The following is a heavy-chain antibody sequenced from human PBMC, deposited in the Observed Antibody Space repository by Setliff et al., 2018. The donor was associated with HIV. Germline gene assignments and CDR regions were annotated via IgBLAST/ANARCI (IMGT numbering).Heavy chain of an antibody. CDR3: ARDWVTRSNYYGSGSPWYFDF. CDR2: VYASAYS. CDR1: GDSIGDYY. V-gene: IGHV4-4*07. D-gene: IGHD3-10*01. J-gene: IGHJ2*01. Sequence: SETLSLTCNVSGDSIGDYYWNWIRQPAGKGLEWIGRVYASAYSNYNPSLKSRVTMSVDTSQNQFSLKLRSVNAADTAVYYCARDWVTRSNYYGSGSPWYFDFWGRGILVTVSS.